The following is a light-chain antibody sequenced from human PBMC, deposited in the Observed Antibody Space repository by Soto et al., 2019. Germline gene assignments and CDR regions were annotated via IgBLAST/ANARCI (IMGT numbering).Light chain of an antibody. CDR1: QTVSGSY. CDR3: QQYGNSPIT. J-gene: IGKJ5*01. V-gene: IGKV3-20*01. Sequence: IVLTQSPGTLSLSPGDRATLSCGASQTVSGSYLAWYQQKPGQAPRLLIYQTSIRAAGIPARFSASGSGTDFTLTISRLEPEDFAVYYCQQYGNSPITFGQGTRLEIK. CDR2: QTS.